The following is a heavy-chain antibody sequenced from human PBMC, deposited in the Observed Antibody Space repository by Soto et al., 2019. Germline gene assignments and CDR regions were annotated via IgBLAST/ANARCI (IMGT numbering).Heavy chain of an antibody. CDR2: IWYDGSNK. CDR1: GFTFSSYG. J-gene: IGHJ6*02. CDR3: ARDLSIAAAGTEDYYYGMDV. V-gene: IGHV3-33*01. Sequence: GGSLRLSCAASGFTFSSYGRHWVRQAPGKGLEWVAVIWYDGSNKYYADSVKGRFTISRDNSKNTLYLQMNSLRAEDTAVYYYARDLSIAAAGTEDYYYGMDVWGQGTTVTVSS. D-gene: IGHD6-13*01.